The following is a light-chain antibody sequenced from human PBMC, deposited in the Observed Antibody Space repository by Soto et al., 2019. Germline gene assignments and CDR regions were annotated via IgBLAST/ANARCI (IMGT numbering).Light chain of an antibody. Sequence: QSALTQPASVSGSPGQSITISCTGTSSDVGLYNYVSWYHQHPGKAPKLIIYEGSKRPSGVSNRFSGSKSGNTASLSVSGLQAEDEADYYCGSYTSGSSYVFGTGTKVTVL. V-gene: IGLV2-14*01. CDR3: GSYTSGSSYV. CDR1: SSDVGLYNY. J-gene: IGLJ1*01. CDR2: EGS.